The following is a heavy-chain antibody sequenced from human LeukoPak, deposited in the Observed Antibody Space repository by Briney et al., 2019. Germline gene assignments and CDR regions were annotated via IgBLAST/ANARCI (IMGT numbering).Heavy chain of an antibody. V-gene: IGHV3-66*01. Sequence: PVGSLRLSCAASGFTVSSNYMTWVRQAPGKGLEWVSVIYSGGGTYYADSVKGRFTTSRDNSKNTLYLQMSSLRAEDTAVYFCARDCQDETYLVCLGYWGQGTPVTVSS. J-gene: IGHJ4*02. CDR3: ARDCQDETYLVCLGY. CDR1: GFTVSSNY. D-gene: IGHD2/OR15-2a*01. CDR2: IYSGGGT.